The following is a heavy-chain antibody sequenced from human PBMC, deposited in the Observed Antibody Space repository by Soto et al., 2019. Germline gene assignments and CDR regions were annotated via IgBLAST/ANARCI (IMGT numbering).Heavy chain of an antibody. CDR3: ENGLYYYDSSGYRLFDY. J-gene: IGHJ4*02. CDR2: VSVSGGTT. CDR1: GFMFNDYA. V-gene: IGHV3-23*01. Sequence: GGSLRLSCAASGFMFNDYAMSWVRQAPGKGLEWVSTVSVSGGTTYYADSLKGRFTISRDNSKKTVYLQMNRLRADDTAIYYCENGLYYYDSSGYRLFDYWGQGTLVTVSS. D-gene: IGHD3-22*01.